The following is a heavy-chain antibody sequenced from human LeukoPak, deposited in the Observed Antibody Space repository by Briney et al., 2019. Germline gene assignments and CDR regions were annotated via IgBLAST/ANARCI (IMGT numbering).Heavy chain of an antibody. CDR1: GGSISSGSYY. V-gene: IGHV4-61*02. CDR2: IYTSGST. CDR3: ASVCSGGSCYSVY. J-gene: IGHJ4*02. Sequence: SQTLSLTCTVSGGSISSGSYYWSWIRQPAGQGLEGIGRIYTSGSTNYNPSLKSRVTIPVDTSKNQFSLKPRSVTAADTAVYYCASVCSGGSCYSVYWGQGTLVTVSS. D-gene: IGHD2-15*01.